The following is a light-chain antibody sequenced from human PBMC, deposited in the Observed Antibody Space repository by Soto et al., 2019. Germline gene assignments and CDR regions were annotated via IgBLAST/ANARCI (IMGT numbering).Light chain of an antibody. CDR2: DAS. J-gene: IGKJ1*01. V-gene: IGKV1-33*01. Sequence: DIQMTQSPSSLSASVGDRVTITCQSSQDISNYLNWYQQKPGKAPKLLIYDASNLETGVPSRFSGSGSGTEFTLTSSSLQPDDFATYYCQQYNYYWTFGQGTKVDIK. CDR3: QQYNYYWT. CDR1: QDISNY.